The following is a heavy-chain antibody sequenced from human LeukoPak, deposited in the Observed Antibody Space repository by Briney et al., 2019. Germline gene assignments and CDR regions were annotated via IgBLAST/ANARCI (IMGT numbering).Heavy chain of an antibody. CDR1: GFTFSIYA. Sequence: QPGGSLRLSCAASGFTFSIYAMSWVRQAPGKGLEWVSSITSISSASFYADSVKGRFTISRDNSRDTLYLQMNSLRAGDKAIYYCVKDRPNYYGSNGHYYRRNGDYWGQGTLFAVSS. D-gene: IGHD3-22*01. CDR2: ITSISSAS. V-gene: IGHV3-23*01. CDR3: VKDRPNYYGSNGHYYRRNGDY. J-gene: IGHJ4*02.